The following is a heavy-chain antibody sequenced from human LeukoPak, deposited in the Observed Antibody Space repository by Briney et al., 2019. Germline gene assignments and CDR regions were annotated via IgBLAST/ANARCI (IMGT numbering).Heavy chain of an antibody. CDR3: ARENHDYGDFSFFDY. D-gene: IGHD4-17*01. CDR1: GGSIGSYY. J-gene: IGHJ4*02. Sequence: SETLSLTCTVSGGSIGSYYWSWIRQPPGKGLEWIGYIYYSGSTNYNPSLKSRVIISVDTSKNQFSLKLSSVTAADTAVYYCARENHDYGDFSFFDYWGQGTLVTVSS. V-gene: IGHV4-59*01. CDR2: IYYSGST.